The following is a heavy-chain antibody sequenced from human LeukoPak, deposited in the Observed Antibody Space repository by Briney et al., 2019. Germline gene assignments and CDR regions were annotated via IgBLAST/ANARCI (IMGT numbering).Heavy chain of an antibody. CDR2: ISGDGGST. V-gene: IGHV3-43*02. D-gene: IGHD3-16*01. Sequence: GGSLRLSCAASGFTFDEYAMHWVRHAPGKGLEWVSLISGDGGSTYYARSVKGRFTISRDNSKNTMYLQMNSLRTEDTALYYCAKECVAQGGLFDYWGQGTLVTVSS. CDR3: AKECVAQGGLFDY. J-gene: IGHJ4*02. CDR1: GFTFDEYA.